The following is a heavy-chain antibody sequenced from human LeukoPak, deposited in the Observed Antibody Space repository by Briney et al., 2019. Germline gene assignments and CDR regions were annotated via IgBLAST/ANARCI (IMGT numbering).Heavy chain of an antibody. CDR1: GFTFSSYA. CDR3: ARDLKGAIGYYDSSGYYPSGTFDI. Sequence: GRSLRLSCAASGFTFSSYAIHWARQAPGKGLEWVAVISYDGSKKYYADSVKGRFTISRDNSKNTLYLQMNSLRAEDTAVYYCARDLKGAIGYYDSSGYYPSGTFDIWGQGTMGAVSS. J-gene: IGHJ3*02. D-gene: IGHD3-22*01. CDR2: ISYDGSKK. V-gene: IGHV3-30*04.